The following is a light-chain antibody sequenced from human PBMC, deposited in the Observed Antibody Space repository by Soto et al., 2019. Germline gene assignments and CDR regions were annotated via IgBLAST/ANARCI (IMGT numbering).Light chain of an antibody. CDR3: QQSSGWSIT. J-gene: IGKJ5*01. CDR2: GAS. V-gene: IGKV3-11*01. Sequence: EIVLTQSPATLSLSPGERATLSCRASQSGSSYLAWYQQRPGQAPRLLIYGASNRATGIPARFSGSGSVTYFPPTISSLEAEDFVVYYCQQSSGWSITFGQGTRLEIK. CDR1: QSGSSY.